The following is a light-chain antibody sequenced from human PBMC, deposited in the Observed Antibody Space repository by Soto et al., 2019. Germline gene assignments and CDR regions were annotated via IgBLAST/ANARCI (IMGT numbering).Light chain of an antibody. V-gene: IGKV3D-20*02. CDR2: DAS. Sequence: DIVLTQSPGTLSLSPGERATLSCKSSQSVTSSYLAWWQQQPGRAPRLLIYDASNRATGIPARFSGGGSGTDFTLTISSLEPEDFAVYYCQQRSNSWTFGQGTKVDIK. CDR1: QSVTSSY. J-gene: IGKJ1*01. CDR3: QQRSNSWT.